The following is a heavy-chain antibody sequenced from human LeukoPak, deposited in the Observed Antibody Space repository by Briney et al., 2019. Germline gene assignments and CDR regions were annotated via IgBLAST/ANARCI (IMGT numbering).Heavy chain of an antibody. CDR3: ARDEDSGTNADY. D-gene: IGHD3-10*01. Sequence: ASVKVSCKASGYTFTSYGISWVRQAPGQGLEWMGWISNYNGNTNYAQKLQGRVTMTRDTSTSTAYMYLRNLTSDDTALYYCARDEDSGTNADYWGQGTLVTVSS. CDR2: ISNYNGNT. J-gene: IGHJ4*02. V-gene: IGHV1-18*01. CDR1: GYTFTSYG.